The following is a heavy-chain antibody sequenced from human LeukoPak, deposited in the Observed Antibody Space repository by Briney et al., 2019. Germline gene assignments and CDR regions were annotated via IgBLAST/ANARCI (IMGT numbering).Heavy chain of an antibody. CDR3: AKDGGNFDWLFYLDY. V-gene: IGHV3-9*01. CDR2: ISWNSGSI. Sequence: PGRSLRLSCAASGFTFDDYAMHWVRQAPGKGLEWVSGISWNSGSIGYADSVKGRFTISRDNAKNSLYLQMNSLRAEDTALYYCAKDGGNFDWLFYLDYWGQGTLVTVSS. J-gene: IGHJ4*02. CDR1: GFTFDDYA. D-gene: IGHD3-9*01.